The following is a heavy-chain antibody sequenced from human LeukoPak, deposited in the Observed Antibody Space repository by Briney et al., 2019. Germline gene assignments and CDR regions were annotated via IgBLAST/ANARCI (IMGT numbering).Heavy chain of an antibody. V-gene: IGHV4-59*01. J-gene: IGHJ4*02. CDR3: ARGPYNYFDY. CDR2: IYYSGST. D-gene: IGHD1-14*01. CDR1: GGSISSYY. Sequence: SETLSPTCTVSGGSISSYYWSWIRQPPGKGLEWIGYIYYSGSTNYNPSLKSRVTISVDTSKNQFSLKLSSVTAADTAVYYCARGPYNYFDYWGQGTLVTVSS.